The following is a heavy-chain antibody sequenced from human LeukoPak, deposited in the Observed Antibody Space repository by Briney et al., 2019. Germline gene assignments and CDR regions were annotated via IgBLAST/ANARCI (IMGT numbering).Heavy chain of an antibody. CDR2: IYTSGST. Sequence: SQTLSLTCTVSGGSISSGSYYWSWIRQPAGKGLEWNGRIYTSGSTNYNPSLKSRVTISVDTSKNQFSLKLSSVTAADTAVYYCARGPIDYDSSGYSLSGWFDPWGQGTLVTVSS. J-gene: IGHJ5*02. V-gene: IGHV4-61*02. CDR1: GGSISSGSYY. D-gene: IGHD3-22*01. CDR3: ARGPIDYDSSGYSLSGWFDP.